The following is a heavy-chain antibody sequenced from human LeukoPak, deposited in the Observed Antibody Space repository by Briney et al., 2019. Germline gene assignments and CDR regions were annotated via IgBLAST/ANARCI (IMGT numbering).Heavy chain of an antibody. CDR2: IYYSGST. D-gene: IGHD2-15*01. J-gene: IGHJ3*02. CDR1: GGSISRSSYY. V-gene: IGHV4-39*01. CDR3: ARQMVVVVVAATTDAFDI. Sequence: SETLSLTCTVSGGSISRSSYYWGWIRQPPGTGLEWIGSIYYSGSTYYNPSLKSRVTISVDTSKNQFSLKLSSVTAADTAVYYCARQMVVVVVAATTDAFDIWGQGTMVTVSS.